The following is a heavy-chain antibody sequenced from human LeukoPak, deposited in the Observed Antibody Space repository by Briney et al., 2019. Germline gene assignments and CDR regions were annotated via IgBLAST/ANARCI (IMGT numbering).Heavy chain of an antibody. CDR2: IKQEGSEK. V-gene: IGHV3-7*01. CDR3: ARSIAAAEGPFDY. D-gene: IGHD6-13*01. CDR1: GFTCSSYW. Sequence: GGSLRLCCAASGFTCSSYWMSWVRQAPGKGLEWGANIKQEGSEKYYVDSVKGRFTISRDNAKNSLYLQMNSLRAEDTAVYYCARSIAAAEGPFDYWGQGTLVTVSS. J-gene: IGHJ4*02.